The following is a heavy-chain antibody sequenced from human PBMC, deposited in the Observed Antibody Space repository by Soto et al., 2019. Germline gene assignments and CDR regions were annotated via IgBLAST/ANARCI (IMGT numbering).Heavy chain of an antibody. CDR2: ISWDGGST. Sequence: GGSLRLSCAASGFTFDDYTMHWVRQAPGKGLEWVSLISWDGGSTYYADSVKGRFTISRDNSKNSLYLQMNSLRTEDTALYYCAKALDRFSSSLVADIWGQGTMVTVSS. D-gene: IGHD3-3*01. V-gene: IGHV3-43*01. J-gene: IGHJ3*02. CDR3: AKALDRFSSSLVADI. CDR1: GFTFDDYT.